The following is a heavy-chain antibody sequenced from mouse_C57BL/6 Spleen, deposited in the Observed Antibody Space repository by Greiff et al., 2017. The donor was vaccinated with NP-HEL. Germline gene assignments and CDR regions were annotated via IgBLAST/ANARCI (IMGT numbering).Heavy chain of an antibody. V-gene: IGHV5-16*01. CDR1: GFTFSDYY. CDR3: ARGGLRGYFDY. Sequence: LVESEGGLVQPGGSMKLSCTASGFTFSDYYMAWVRQVPEKGLEWVANINYDGSSTYYLDSLKSRFIISRDNAKNILYLQMSSLKSEDTATYYCARGGLRGYFDYWGQGTTLTVSS. D-gene: IGHD3-1*01. J-gene: IGHJ2*01. CDR2: INYDGSST.